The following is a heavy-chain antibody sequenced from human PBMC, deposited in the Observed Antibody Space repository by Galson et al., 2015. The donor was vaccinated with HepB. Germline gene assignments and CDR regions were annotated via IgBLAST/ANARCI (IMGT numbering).Heavy chain of an antibody. Sequence: SVKVSCKASGGTFSSYTISWVRQAPGQGLEWMGRIIPILGIANYAQKFQGRVTITADKSTSTAYMELSSLRSEDTAVYYCARDHGTTVTLYYFDYWGQGTLVTVSS. CDR3: ARDHGTTVTLYYFDY. J-gene: IGHJ4*02. D-gene: IGHD4-17*01. CDR1: GGTFSSYT. CDR2: IIPILGIA. V-gene: IGHV1-69*04.